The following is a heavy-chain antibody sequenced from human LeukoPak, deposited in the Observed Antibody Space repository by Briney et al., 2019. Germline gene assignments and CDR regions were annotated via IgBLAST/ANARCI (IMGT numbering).Heavy chain of an antibody. Sequence: GGSLRLSCAASGFTFSSYAMSWVRQAPGKGLEWVSAISGSGGSTYYADSVKGRFTISRDNSKNTLCLQMNSLRAEDTAVYYCAKARTYYYDSSGYYNPFDYWGQGTLVTVSS. V-gene: IGHV3-23*01. CDR1: GFTFSSYA. D-gene: IGHD3-22*01. J-gene: IGHJ4*02. CDR2: ISGSGGST. CDR3: AKARTYYYDSSGYYNPFDY.